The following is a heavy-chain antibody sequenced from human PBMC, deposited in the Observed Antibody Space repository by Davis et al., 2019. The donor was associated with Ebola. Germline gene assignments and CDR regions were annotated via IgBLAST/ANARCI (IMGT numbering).Heavy chain of an antibody. V-gene: IGHV3-53*01. D-gene: IGHD1-26*01. CDR2: IYSGGST. Sequence: PGGSLRLSCAASGFTVSSNYMSWVRQAPGKGLEWVSVIYSGGSTYYADSVKGRFTISRDNSKNTLYLQMNSMRAEDTAVYYCARGRGSYYFDYWGQGTLVTVSS. CDR1: GFTVSSNY. J-gene: IGHJ4*02. CDR3: ARGRGSYYFDY.